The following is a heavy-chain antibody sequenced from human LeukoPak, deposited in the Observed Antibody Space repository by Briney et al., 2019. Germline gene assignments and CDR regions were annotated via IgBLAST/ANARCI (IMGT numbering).Heavy chain of an antibody. CDR1: GGSISSGSYY. Sequence: PSETLSLTCTVSGGSISSGSYYWSWIRQPAGKGLEWIGRIYTSGSTNYNPSLKSRVTISVDTSKNQFSLKLSSVTAADTAVYYCARQEPESSGWPYFDYWGQGTLVTVSS. V-gene: IGHV4-61*02. D-gene: IGHD6-19*01. CDR3: ARQEPESSGWPYFDY. CDR2: IYTSGST. J-gene: IGHJ4*02.